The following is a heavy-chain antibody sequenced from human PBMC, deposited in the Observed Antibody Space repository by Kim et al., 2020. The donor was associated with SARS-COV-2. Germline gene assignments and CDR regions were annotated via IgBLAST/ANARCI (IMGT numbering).Heavy chain of an antibody. CDR3: VREGQMASYNWFDP. J-gene: IGHJ5*02. V-gene: IGHV4-59*13. Sequence: SETLSLTCTVSGGSISSYYWSWIRQPPGKGLEWIGYIYYTGATNYNPSLKSRVTISVDTSNNQFSLKLTSVTAADTAVYYCVREGQMASYNWFDPWGQGTLVTVSS. CDR1: GGSISSYY. CDR2: IYYTGAT. D-gene: IGHD6-6*01.